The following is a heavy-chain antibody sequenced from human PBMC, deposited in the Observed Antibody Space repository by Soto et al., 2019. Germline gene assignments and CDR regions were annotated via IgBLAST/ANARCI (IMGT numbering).Heavy chain of an antibody. CDR1: GGSISSYY. V-gene: IGHV4-59*01. CDR2: IYYSGST. CDR3: AREAAAGTRGAFDI. Sequence: SETLSLTCTVSGGSISSYYWSWIRQPPGKGLEWIGYIYYSGSTNYNPSLKSRATISVDTSKNQFSLKLSSVTAADTAVYYCAREAAAGTRGAFDIWGQGTMVTVSS. J-gene: IGHJ3*02. D-gene: IGHD6-13*01.